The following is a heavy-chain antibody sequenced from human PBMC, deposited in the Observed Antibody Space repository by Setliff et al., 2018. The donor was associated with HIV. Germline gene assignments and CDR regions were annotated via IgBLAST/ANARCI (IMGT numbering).Heavy chain of an antibody. V-gene: IGHV3-7*03. J-gene: IGHJ5*02. CDR2: IKEDGAET. CDR3: AKSPNRYSPLDWFDP. Sequence: GSLRLSCAASGLSVSSPYMSWVRQAPGKGLEWVANIKEDGAETNYVDSVKGRFTISRDNAKNSLYLQMNRLRSEDTALYYCAKSPNRYSPLDWFDPWGQGQWSPSPQ. D-gene: IGHD5-18*01. CDR1: GLSVSSPY.